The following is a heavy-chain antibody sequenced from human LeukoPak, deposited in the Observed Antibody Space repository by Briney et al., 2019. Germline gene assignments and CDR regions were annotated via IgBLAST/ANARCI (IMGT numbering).Heavy chain of an antibody. CDR2: ISSSSSYI. CDR3: ARGGSTFWSVDY. D-gene: IGHD2-15*01. V-gene: IGHV3-21*04. CDR1: GFTFSSYS. Sequence: GGSLRLSCAASGFTFSSYSMNWVRQAPGKGLEWVSSISSSSSYIYYADSVKGRFTISRDNAKNSLYLQMNSLGAEDTAVYYCARGGSTFWSVDYWGQGTLVTVSS. J-gene: IGHJ4*02.